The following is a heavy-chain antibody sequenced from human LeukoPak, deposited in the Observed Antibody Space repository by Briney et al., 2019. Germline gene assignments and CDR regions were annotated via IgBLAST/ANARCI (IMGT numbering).Heavy chain of an antibody. CDR3: ARAHYDFWSGYFMTIDY. J-gene: IGHJ4*02. CDR1: GGSISSGDYY. V-gene: IGHV4-30-4*08. D-gene: IGHD3-3*01. CDR2: IYYSGST. Sequence: SQTLSLTCTVSGGSISSGDYYWSWLRQPPGKGLEWIGYIYYSGSTYYNPSLKSRVTISVDTSKDQFSLKLNSVTAADTAVYYCARAHYDFWSGYFMTIDYWGQGTLVTVSS.